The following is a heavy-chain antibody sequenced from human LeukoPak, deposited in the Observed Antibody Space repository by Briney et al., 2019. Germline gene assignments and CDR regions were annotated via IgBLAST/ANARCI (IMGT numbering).Heavy chain of an antibody. CDR3: ARSYGSGTYSGGY. J-gene: IGHJ4*02. D-gene: IGHD3-10*01. V-gene: IGHV4-59*08. Sequence: SETLSLTCTVPGGSISSYFWSWIRQPPGKGLEWIGYIYYSGSTNYNPSLKSRVSISVDTSKNQFSLILSSVTAADTAVYYCARSYGSGTYSGGYWGQGTLVTVSS. CDR2: IYYSGST. CDR1: GGSISSYF.